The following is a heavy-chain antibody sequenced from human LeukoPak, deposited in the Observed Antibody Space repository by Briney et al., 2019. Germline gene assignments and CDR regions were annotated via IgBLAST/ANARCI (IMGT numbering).Heavy chain of an antibody. J-gene: IGHJ4*02. CDR3: ARVVLDCGGDCYTYYFDY. CDR1: GYTFTSYG. CDR2: ISAYNGNT. D-gene: IGHD2-21*02. Sequence: GASVKVSCKASGYTFTSYGISWVRQAPGQGLEWMGWISAYNGNTNYAQKLQGRVTMTTDTPTSTAYMELRSLRSDDTAVYYCARVVLDCGGDCYTYYFDYWGQGTLVTVSS. V-gene: IGHV1-18*01.